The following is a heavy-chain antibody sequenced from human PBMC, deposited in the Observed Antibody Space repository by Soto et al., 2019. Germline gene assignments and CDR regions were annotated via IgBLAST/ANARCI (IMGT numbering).Heavy chain of an antibody. V-gene: IGHV3-23*01. CDR1: GFTFSSYA. J-gene: IGHJ3*02. Sequence: GGSLRLSCAASGFTFSSYAMSWVRQAPGKGLEWVSAISGSGGSTYYADSVKGRFTISRDNSKNTLYLQMNSLRAEDTAVYYCARVSIVRGVIIIPALDAFDIWGQGTMVTVSS. CDR2: ISGSGGST. CDR3: ARVSIVRGVIIIPALDAFDI. D-gene: IGHD3-10*01.